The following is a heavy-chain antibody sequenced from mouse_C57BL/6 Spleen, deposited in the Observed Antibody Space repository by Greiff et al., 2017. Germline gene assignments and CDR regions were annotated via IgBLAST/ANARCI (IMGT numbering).Heavy chain of an antibody. V-gene: IGHV1-52*01. Sequence: QVQLQQPGAELVRPGSSVKLSCKASGYTFTSYWMHWVKQRPIQGLAWIGNIDPSDSATHYNQKFKDKATLTVDKSSSTAYMQLSSLTSEDSAVYCCARDYYGSRGYFDVWGTGTTVTVSS. CDR1: GYTFTSYW. CDR3: ARDYYGSRGYFDV. CDR2: IDPSDSAT. D-gene: IGHD1-1*01. J-gene: IGHJ1*03.